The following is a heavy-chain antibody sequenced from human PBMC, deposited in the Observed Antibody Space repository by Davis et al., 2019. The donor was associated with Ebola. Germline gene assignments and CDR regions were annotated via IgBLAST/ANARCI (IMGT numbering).Heavy chain of an antibody. CDR1: GGSISSSSYY. D-gene: IGHD6-19*01. CDR2: IYYSGST. V-gene: IGHV4-39*01. Sequence: GSLRLSCTVSGGSISSSSYYWGWIRQPPGKGLEWIGSIYYSGSTYYNPSLKSRVTISVDTSKNQFSLKLSSVTAADTAVYYCASRIAVAGQRTYYYYYGMDVWGQGTTVTVSS. J-gene: IGHJ6*02. CDR3: ASRIAVAGQRTYYYYYGMDV.